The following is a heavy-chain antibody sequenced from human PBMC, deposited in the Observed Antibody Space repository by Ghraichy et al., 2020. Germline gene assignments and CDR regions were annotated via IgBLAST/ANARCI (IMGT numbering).Heavy chain of an antibody. J-gene: IGHJ6*02. Sequence: SETLSLTCAVYGGSFSGYYWSWIRQPPGKGLEWIGEINHSGSTNYNPSLKSRVTISVDTSKNQFSLKLSSVTAADTAVYYCARGSPIAARGGYYYGMDVWGQGTTVTVSS. V-gene: IGHV4-34*01. CDR1: GGSFSGYY. CDR2: INHSGST. CDR3: ARGSPIAARGGYYYGMDV. D-gene: IGHD6-6*01.